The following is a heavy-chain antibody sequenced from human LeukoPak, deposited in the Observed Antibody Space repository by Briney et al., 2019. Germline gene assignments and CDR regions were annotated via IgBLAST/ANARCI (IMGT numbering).Heavy chain of an antibody. CDR1: GYSISTGYY. CDR2: FYHGGST. D-gene: IGHD6-13*01. Sequence: SSETLSLTCTVSGYSISTGYYWDWIRQPPGKGLEWIGTFYHGGSTYYNPSLKSRVTISVDTSKNQFSLKLSSVTAADTAVYYCARGGSIAAAGNRFDPWGQGTLVTVSS. J-gene: IGHJ5*02. V-gene: IGHV4-38-2*02. CDR3: ARGGSIAAAGNRFDP.